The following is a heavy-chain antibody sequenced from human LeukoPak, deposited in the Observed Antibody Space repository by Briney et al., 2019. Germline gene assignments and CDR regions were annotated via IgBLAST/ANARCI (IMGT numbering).Heavy chain of an antibody. J-gene: IGHJ3*02. Sequence: GGSLRLSCAASGFTFDDYAMHWVRQAPGKGLEGVGGISWNSGSIDYADSVKGRFTISRATAKHSPYLQMNSLRAEDTALYYCAKDIGGGYYDAFDIWGQGTMVTVSS. V-gene: IGHV3-9*01. CDR2: ISWNSGSI. D-gene: IGHD4-23*01. CDR3: AKDIGGGYYDAFDI. CDR1: GFTFDDYA.